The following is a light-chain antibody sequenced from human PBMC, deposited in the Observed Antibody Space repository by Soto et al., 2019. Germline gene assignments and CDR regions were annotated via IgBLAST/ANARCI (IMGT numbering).Light chain of an antibody. CDR3: SSYAGANRV. Sequence: QSALTQPPSASGSPGQSVAISCNGTSSDVGANNYVSWYQQHPGKAPKLMIYEVTKRPSGVPDRFSGSKSGNKASLTVAGLQAEDEADYYCSSYAGANRVFGTGTKLTVL. V-gene: IGLV2-8*01. CDR2: EVT. J-gene: IGLJ1*01. CDR1: SSDVGANNY.